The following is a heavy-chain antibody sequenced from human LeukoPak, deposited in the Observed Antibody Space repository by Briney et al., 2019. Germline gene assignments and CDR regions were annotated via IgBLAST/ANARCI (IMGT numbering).Heavy chain of an antibody. Sequence: GASVKVSCKVSGYTLTELSMHWVRQAPGKGLEGMGGFDPEDGETIYAQKFQGRVTMTEDTSTDTAYMERSSLRSEDTVVYYCATVGCSSTSCYKGSYYYYGMDVWGQGTTVTVSS. V-gene: IGHV1-24*01. J-gene: IGHJ6*02. CDR1: GYTLTELS. D-gene: IGHD2-2*02. CDR2: FDPEDGET. CDR3: ATVGCSSTSCYKGSYYYYGMDV.